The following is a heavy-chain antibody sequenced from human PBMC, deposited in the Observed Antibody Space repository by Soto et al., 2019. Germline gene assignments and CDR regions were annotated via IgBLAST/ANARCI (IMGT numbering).Heavy chain of an antibody. Sequence: GESLRLSCAASGFTFSGYELNWVRQAPGKGLEWVSYISSSGSTIYYADSVKGRFTISRDNAKNSLYLQMNSLRAEDTDVHYSAIVLGPTDSGYYFDYWGQGTLVTVSS. J-gene: IGHJ4*02. CDR3: AIVLGPTDSGYYFDY. D-gene: IGHD7-27*01. CDR2: ISSSGSTI. CDR1: GFTFSGYE. V-gene: IGHV3-48*03.